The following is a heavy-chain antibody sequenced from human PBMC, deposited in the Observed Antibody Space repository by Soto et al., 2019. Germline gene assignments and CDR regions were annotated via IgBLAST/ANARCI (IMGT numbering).Heavy chain of an antibody. CDR2: VSPYSGDT. V-gene: IGHV1-18*01. CDR3: ARGWGELGD. Sequence: VQLLQSGAEVKKPGASVKVSCKVSGYTFTSYGITWVRQGPGQGPEWMGWVSPYSGDTNYAQKFQGRVTMTTDPSTSTADMELKSLRSDDTAAYYWARGWGELGDWGQGTLVTVSS. J-gene: IGHJ4*02. D-gene: IGHD1-7*01. CDR1: GYTFTSYG.